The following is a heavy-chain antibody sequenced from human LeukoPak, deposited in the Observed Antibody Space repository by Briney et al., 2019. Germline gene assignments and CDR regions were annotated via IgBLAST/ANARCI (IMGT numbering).Heavy chain of an antibody. D-gene: IGHD3-10*01. J-gene: IGHJ4*02. CDR3: ARGPSGSGSYYPKRTFDY. CDR2: INHSGST. CDR1: GGSFSGYY. V-gene: IGHV4-34*01. Sequence: PSETLSLTCAVYGGSFSGYYWSWIRQPPGKGLEWIGEINHSGSTNYNPSLKSRVTISVDTSKNQFSLKLSSVTAADTAVYYCARGPSGSGSYYPKRTFDYWGQGTLVIVSS.